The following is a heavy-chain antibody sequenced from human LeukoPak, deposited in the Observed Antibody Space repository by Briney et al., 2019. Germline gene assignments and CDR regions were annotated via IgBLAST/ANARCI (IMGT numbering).Heavy chain of an antibody. J-gene: IGHJ4*02. CDR1: GYTFSSYA. CDR2: ISGSGDNT. CDR3: AKGSYYDSSGSFYFDY. Sequence: GGSLRLSCEASGYTFSSYAMSWVRQAPGKGLEWVSGISGSGDNTYYADSVKGRFTISRDNSENTLYVQVNSLGTEDTAAYYCAKGSYYDSSGSFYFDYWGQGTLVTVSS. V-gene: IGHV3-23*01. D-gene: IGHD3-22*01.